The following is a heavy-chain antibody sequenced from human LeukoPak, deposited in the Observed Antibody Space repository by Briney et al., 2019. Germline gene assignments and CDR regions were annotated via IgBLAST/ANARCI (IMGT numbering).Heavy chain of an antibody. Sequence: GGSLTLFCAPSGFTFCTFPVMWVRHARGGGLVWVSSIGGGGGNKYYGGSVEGRFTVSRDNSKNTLHLQMNSPRVEQTAVYYCTKAPYFCSGMDVWGQGTTVIAS. CDR2: IGGGGGNK. D-gene: IGHD2/OR15-2a*01. J-gene: IGHJ6*02. CDR3: TKAPYFCSGMDV. CDR1: GFTFCTFP. V-gene: IGHV3-23*02.